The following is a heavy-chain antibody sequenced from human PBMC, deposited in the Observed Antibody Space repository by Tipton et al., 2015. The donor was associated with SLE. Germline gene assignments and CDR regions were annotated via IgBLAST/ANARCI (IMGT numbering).Heavy chain of an antibody. D-gene: IGHD1-26*01. CDR2: IYHSATT. V-gene: IGHV4-4*02. Sequence: TLSLTCAVSGASINSSNWWTWVRQPPGKGLEWIGQIYHSATTNYNPSLKSRVTMSLDTSKDQFSLKLSSVTAADTAVYYCARFQRGGTVYFDYWGQGTLVTVSS. CDR1: GASINSSNW. J-gene: IGHJ4*02. CDR3: ARFQRGGTVYFDY.